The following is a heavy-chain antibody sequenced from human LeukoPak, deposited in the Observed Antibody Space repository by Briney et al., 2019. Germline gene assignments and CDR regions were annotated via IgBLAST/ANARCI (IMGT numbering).Heavy chain of an antibody. D-gene: IGHD1-7*01. CDR3: ARDGYNWNYGYALDI. Sequence: PGGSLRLSCAASGFTFSSYSMNWVRQAPGKGLEWVSSISSSSSYIYYADSVKGRFTISRDNAKNSLYLQMNSLRAEDTAVYYCARDGYNWNYGYALDIWGQGTMVTASS. V-gene: IGHV3-21*01. J-gene: IGHJ3*02. CDR1: GFTFSSYS. CDR2: ISSSSSYI.